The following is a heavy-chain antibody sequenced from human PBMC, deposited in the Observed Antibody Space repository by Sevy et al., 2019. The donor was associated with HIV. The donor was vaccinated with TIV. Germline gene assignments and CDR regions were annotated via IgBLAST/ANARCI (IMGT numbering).Heavy chain of an antibody. CDR3: VKEGGGEGGDH. Sequence: GGSLRLSCVASGFSFSSYGMHWVRQAPGKGLEWMSYIQYDGSNKDYADSVKGRFTISRDNSKNTLYLQMNSLRVEDTAVFYCVKEGGGEGGDHWGQEPWSPSPQ. CDR2: IQYDGSNK. J-gene: IGHJ4*01. CDR1: GFSFSSYG. V-gene: IGHV3-30*02. D-gene: IGHD2-21*01.